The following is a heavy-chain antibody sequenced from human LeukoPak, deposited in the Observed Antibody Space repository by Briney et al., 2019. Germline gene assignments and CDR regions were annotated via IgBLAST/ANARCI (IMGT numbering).Heavy chain of an antibody. J-gene: IGHJ4*02. CDR2: VYLGDSDA. CDR3: ARNHQMTYFDY. Sequence: GESLKISCKISGYNSTSLWIARVRQMPGKGLEWMGIVYLGDSDARYSPSFQGQVIISADKPISTAYLQWSSLKASDTAMYYCARNHQMTYFDYWGQGTLVTVSS. D-gene: IGHD1-14*01. V-gene: IGHV5-51*04. CDR1: GYNSTSLW.